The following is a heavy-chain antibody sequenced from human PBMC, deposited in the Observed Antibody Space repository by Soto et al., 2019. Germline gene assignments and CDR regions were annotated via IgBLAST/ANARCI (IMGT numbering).Heavy chain of an antibody. V-gene: IGHV4-4*07. CDR2: IYGSGSA. Sequence: SETLSLTCTVSGGSISSYYWSWIRQPAGKGLELIGRIYGSGSASYNPSLKSRVTMSLDTSKNQFSLKLSSVTAADTALYYCARDYFGSASSDWGQGTTVAVSS. CDR3: ARDYFGSASSD. CDR1: GGSISSYY. J-gene: IGHJ6*02. D-gene: IGHD3-10*01.